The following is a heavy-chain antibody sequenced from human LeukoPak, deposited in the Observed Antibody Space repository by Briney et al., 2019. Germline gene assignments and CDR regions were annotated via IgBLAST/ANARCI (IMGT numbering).Heavy chain of an antibody. CDR2: ISHFGST. J-gene: IGHJ6*03. V-gene: IGHV4-34*01. Sequence: SETLSLTCAIYGGSFSGYSWTWIRQPPGKGLEWIGEISHFGSTKYIPSLESRVSLSLDTSKNQFSLKLSSVTAADTAVYYCARVGATTFYYYMDVWGKGTTVTVSS. CDR3: ARVGATTFYYYMDV. CDR1: GGSFSGYS. D-gene: IGHD1-26*01.